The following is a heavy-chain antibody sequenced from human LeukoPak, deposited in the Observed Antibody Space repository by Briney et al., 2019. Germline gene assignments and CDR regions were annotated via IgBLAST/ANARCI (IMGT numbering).Heavy chain of an antibody. CDR3: ATSPLGYSSGWHLDY. CDR1: GGSFSGYY. V-gene: IGHV4-34*01. J-gene: IGHJ4*02. CDR2: INHSGST. Sequence: SETLSLTCAVYGGSFSGYYWSWIRQPPGKGLEWIGEINHSGSTNYNPSLKSRVTISVDTSKNQFSLKLSSVTAADTAVYYCATSPLGYSSGWHLDYWGQGTQVTVSS. D-gene: IGHD6-19*01.